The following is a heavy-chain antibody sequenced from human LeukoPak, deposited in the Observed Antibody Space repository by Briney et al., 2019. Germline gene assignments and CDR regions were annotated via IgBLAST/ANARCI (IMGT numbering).Heavy chain of an antibody. V-gene: IGHV3-7*03. CDR3: AREADYYDSSGYHYKGNFDY. CDR1: GFTFSSYW. J-gene: IGHJ4*02. D-gene: IGHD3-22*01. CDR2: IKQDGSEK. Sequence: GGSLRLSCAASGFTFSSYWMSWVRQAPGKGLEWVANIKQDGSEKYYVDSVKGRFTISRDNAKNSLYLQMNSLRAEDTAVYYCAREADYYDSSGYHYKGNFDYWDQGTLVTVSS.